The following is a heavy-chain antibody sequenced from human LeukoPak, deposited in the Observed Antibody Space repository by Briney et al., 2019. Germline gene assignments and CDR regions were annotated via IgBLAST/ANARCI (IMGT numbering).Heavy chain of an antibody. V-gene: IGHV5-51*03. Sequence: GESLKISCKGSGYSFTDHWIGWVRQMPGKGLEWMGVIYPGDSDARYSPSFQGQVTISADKSISTAYLQWSSLKASDTAMYYCAGTYGGTSYSCFDPWGQGTLVTVSS. CDR1: GYSFTDHW. J-gene: IGHJ5*02. CDR2: IYPGDSDA. CDR3: AGTYGGTSYSCFDP. D-gene: IGHD1-26*01.